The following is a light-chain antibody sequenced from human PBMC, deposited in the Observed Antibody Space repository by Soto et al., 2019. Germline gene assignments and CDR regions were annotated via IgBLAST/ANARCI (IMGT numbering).Light chain of an antibody. CDR3: HQYGSSPGS. Sequence: EVVLTQSPGTLSLSPGESATLSCRASQSFSSSYFAWYQQSPGQAPRLLIYGTSTRATGIRDRFSGSGSGTDFTLTINRLEPEDFAVYYCHQYGSSPGSFGQGTKVEVK. V-gene: IGKV3-20*01. J-gene: IGKJ1*01. CDR2: GTS. CDR1: QSFSSSY.